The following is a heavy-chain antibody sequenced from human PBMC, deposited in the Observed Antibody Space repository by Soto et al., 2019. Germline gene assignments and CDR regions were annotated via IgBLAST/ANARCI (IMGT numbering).Heavy chain of an antibody. CDR1: GFTVSSNY. Sequence: LSLSCAASGFTVSSNYMSWVRQAPGKGLQWVSVIYSGGSTYYADSVKGRFTISRDNSKNTLYLQMNSLRAEDTAVYYCAKGPAIVLVPAAMNYYYGMDVWGQGTTVTVSS. V-gene: IGHV3-53*05. J-gene: IGHJ6*02. CDR2: IYSGGST. D-gene: IGHD2-2*01. CDR3: AKGPAIVLVPAAMNYYYGMDV.